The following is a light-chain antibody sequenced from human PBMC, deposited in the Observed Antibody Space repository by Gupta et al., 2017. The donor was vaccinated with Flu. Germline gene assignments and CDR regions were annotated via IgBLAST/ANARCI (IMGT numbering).Light chain of an antibody. J-gene: IGKJ4*01. CDR1: QSVSSSY. V-gene: IGKV3-20*01. CDR2: GAS. CDR3: QQYGSSPAT. Sequence: GTRSWSPGERATLSCRASQSVSSSYLAWYQQKPGQAPRLLIYGASSRATGIPDRFSGSGSGTDFTLTISRLEPEDFAVYYCQQYGSSPATFGGGTKVEIK.